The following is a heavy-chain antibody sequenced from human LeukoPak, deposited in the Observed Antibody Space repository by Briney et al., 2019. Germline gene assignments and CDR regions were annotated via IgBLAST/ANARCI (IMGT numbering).Heavy chain of an antibody. J-gene: IGHJ5*02. CDR1: GGSIRSGDHY. D-gene: IGHD3-10*01. V-gene: IGHV4-30-4*01. CDR2: IYYSGTT. Sequence: SQTLSLTCTVSGGSIRSGDHYWSWIRQPPGKGLEWIGNIYYSGTTYYNPSLKSRITISVDTSKNQFSLRLNSATAADTAGYYCASGDKGYGTMVQGGVLDPLVHGTMV. CDR3: ASGDKGYGTMVQGGVLDP.